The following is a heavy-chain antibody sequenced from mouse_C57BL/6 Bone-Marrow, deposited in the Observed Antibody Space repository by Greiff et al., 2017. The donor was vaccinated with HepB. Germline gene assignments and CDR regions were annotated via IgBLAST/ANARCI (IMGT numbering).Heavy chain of an antibody. V-gene: IGHV1-82*01. J-gene: IGHJ3*01. Sequence: VQLQQSGPELVKPGASVKISCKASGYAFSSSWMNWVKQRPGKGLEWIGRIYPGDGDTNYNGKFKSKATLTVDTSSSTAYMQLSSLTSEDSAVYYCARTGSSGYGFAYWGQGTLVTVSA. CDR2: IYPGDGDT. CDR3: ARTGSSGYGFAY. CDR1: GYAFSSSW. D-gene: IGHD3-2*02.